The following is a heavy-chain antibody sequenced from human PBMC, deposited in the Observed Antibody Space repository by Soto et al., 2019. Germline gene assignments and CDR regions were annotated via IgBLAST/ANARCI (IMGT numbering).Heavy chain of an antibody. CDR2: IIPIFGTA. CDR1: GGTFSSYA. J-gene: IGHJ4*02. D-gene: IGHD6-19*01. V-gene: IGHV1-69*12. Sequence: QVQLVQSGAEVKKPGSSLKVSCKASGGTFSSYAISWVRQAPGQGLEWMGGIIPIFGTANYAQKFQGRVTITADESTSTAYMEMSSLRSEDTAVYYCARTGYIEQWLANFDYWGQGTLVTVSS. CDR3: ARTGYIEQWLANFDY.